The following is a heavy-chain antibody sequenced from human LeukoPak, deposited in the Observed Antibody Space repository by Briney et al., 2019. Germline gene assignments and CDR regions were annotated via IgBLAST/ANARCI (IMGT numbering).Heavy chain of an antibody. D-gene: IGHD3-22*01. V-gene: IGHV1-46*01. CDR3: ARAGYDSSGYYSY. CDR1: GYTFTNYY. CDR2: INPSGGST. Sequence: ASVKVSCKASGYTFTNYYMHWMRQAPGQGLEWMGIINPSGGSTSYAQKFQGRVAMTRDTSTSTVYMELSSLRSDDTAVYYCARAGYDSSGYYSYWGQGTLVTVSS. J-gene: IGHJ4*02.